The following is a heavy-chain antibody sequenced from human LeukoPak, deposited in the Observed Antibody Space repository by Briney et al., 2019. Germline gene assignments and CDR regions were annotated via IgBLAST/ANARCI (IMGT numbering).Heavy chain of an antibody. CDR3: ARDLSGVAGYTYGRGIDY. CDR2: ISSSGSTI. D-gene: IGHD5-18*01. J-gene: IGHJ4*02. Sequence: GGSLRLSCAASGFTFSSYEMNWVRQAPGKGLEWVSYISSSGSTIYYADSVKGQFTISRDNAKNSLYLQVNSLRAEDTAVYYCARDLSGVAGYTYGRGIDYWGQGTLVTVSS. CDR1: GFTFSSYE. V-gene: IGHV3-48*03.